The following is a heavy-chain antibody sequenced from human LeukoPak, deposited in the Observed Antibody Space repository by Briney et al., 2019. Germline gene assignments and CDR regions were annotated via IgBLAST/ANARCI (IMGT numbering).Heavy chain of an antibody. Sequence: GRSLRLSCAASGFTFDDYAMHWVRQAPGKGLEWVAGISWNSGNIGYADSVKGRFTISRDNAKNSLYLQMNSLRAEDTALYYCAKGGSYYDSSGYYYLFDYWGQGTLVTVSS. CDR2: ISWNSGNI. CDR3: AKGGSYYDSSGYYYLFDY. J-gene: IGHJ4*02. CDR1: GFTFDDYA. V-gene: IGHV3-9*01. D-gene: IGHD3-22*01.